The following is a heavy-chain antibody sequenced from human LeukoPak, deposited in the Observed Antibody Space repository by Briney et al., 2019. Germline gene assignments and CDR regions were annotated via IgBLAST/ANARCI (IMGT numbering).Heavy chain of an antibody. CDR1: GFTFSSYA. D-gene: IGHD6-13*01. J-gene: IGHJ6*03. Sequence: PGRSLRLSCAASGFTFSSYAMHWVRQAPGKGLECVAVISYDGSNKYYADSVKGRFTISRDNSKNTLYLQMNSLRAEDTAVYYCARLAAAPNYYYMDVWGKGTTVTVSS. CDR3: ARLAAAPNYYYMDV. CDR2: ISYDGSNK. V-gene: IGHV3-30*01.